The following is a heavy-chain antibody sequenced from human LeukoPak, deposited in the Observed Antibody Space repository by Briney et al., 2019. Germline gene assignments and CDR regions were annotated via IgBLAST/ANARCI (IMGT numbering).Heavy chain of an antibody. CDR1: GFTFSSYS. J-gene: IGHJ4*02. Sequence: GGSLRLSCAASGFTFSSYSMNWVRQAPGKGLEWVSSISSSSSYIYYADSVKGRFIISRDNAKNSLYLQMNSLRAEDTAVYYYARAYCSSTSCAFDYWGQGTLATVSS. D-gene: IGHD2-2*01. CDR2: ISSSSSYI. CDR3: ARAYCSSTSCAFDY. V-gene: IGHV3-21*01.